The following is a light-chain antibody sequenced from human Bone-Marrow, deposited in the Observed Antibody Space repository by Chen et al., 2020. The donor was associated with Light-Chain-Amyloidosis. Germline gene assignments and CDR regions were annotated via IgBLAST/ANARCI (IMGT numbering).Light chain of an antibody. CDR1: SRDVGSYNL. CDR2: DVT. Sequence: QSALTQPASVSGSPGQSINISCTGTSRDVGSYNLVTWYQQHPGKAPKLMIFDVTKRPSGVSNRFSGSKSGNTASLTIAGLKADDEAEYYCCSYAGSTTYRVFGGGTKLTVL. V-gene: IGLV2-23*02. CDR3: CSYAGSTTYRV. J-gene: IGLJ3*02.